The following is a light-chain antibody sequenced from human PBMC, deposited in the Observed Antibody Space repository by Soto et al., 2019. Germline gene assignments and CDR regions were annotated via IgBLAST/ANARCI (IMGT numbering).Light chain of an antibody. CDR1: QSVARD. V-gene: IGKV3-20*01. CDR3: QQHTISMYT. Sequence: EIVLTQSPGTLSLSPGETATLSCRASQSVARDLTWYQQKPGQAPRLLISRASTWATGIPDRFSGSGSGTDFTLTINRLEPEDSAVYYCQQHTISMYTFGQGTKLEIK. CDR2: RAS. J-gene: IGKJ2*01.